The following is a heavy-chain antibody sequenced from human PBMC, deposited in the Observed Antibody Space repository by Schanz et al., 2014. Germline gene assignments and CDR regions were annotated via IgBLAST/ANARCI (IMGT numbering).Heavy chain of an antibody. CDR3: ARELRLEYYFDY. Sequence: QVQLVQSGAEVKKPGASVKVSCKASGYTFTKYDIHWVRQAPGQGLQWMGLINPSGGSANYAQKFQGRVTMTRDTSISTAYMELSSLRSDDTAVYYCARELRLEYYFDYWGQGTQVTVSS. V-gene: IGHV1-46*01. D-gene: IGHD4-17*01. CDR1: GYTFTKYD. J-gene: IGHJ4*02. CDR2: INPSGGSA.